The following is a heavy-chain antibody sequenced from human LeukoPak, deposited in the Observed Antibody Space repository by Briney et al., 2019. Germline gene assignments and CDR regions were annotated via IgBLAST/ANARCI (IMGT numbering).Heavy chain of an antibody. CDR1: GFTFSGYW. CDR3: ARVIYSGWEGELSD. V-gene: IGHV3-74*01. D-gene: IGHD6-19*01. J-gene: IGHJ4*02. CDR2: INSDGSTT. Sequence: PGGCHSLSCAPSGFTFSGYWMHWVRQAPGKGLVWVSRINSDGSTTSYADSVMGRFTISRDNAKNTLYLQMNSLRAEDTAVYYCARVIYSGWEGELSDWGQGTLVTVSS.